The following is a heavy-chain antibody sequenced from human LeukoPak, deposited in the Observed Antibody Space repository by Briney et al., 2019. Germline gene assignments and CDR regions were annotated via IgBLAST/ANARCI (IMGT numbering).Heavy chain of an antibody. CDR2: IYYSGST. Sequence: SETLSLTCTVAGGSISGFYWSWIRQPPGKGLEWIGEIYYSGSTKYNPSLKSRVTISVDTSKNQFSLRLSSVTTADTAVYYCARSSANYFGPWGQGTLVTVSS. CDR3: ARSSANYFGP. V-gene: IGHV4-59*01. CDR1: GGSISGFY. J-gene: IGHJ5*02. D-gene: IGHD1-26*01.